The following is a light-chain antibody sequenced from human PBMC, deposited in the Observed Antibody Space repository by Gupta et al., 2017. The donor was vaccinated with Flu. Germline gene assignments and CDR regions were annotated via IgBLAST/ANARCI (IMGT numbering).Light chain of an antibody. CDR2: DVS. J-gene: IGLJ3*02. CDR3: CSDAGSDIGV. Sequence: VSRHQQHTAKANKLMIYDVSKRAAGVPDRFSGSKSGNTASLTIAGRQAEEEADYYCCSDAGSDIGVFGGGTKLTVL. V-gene: IGLV2-11*01.